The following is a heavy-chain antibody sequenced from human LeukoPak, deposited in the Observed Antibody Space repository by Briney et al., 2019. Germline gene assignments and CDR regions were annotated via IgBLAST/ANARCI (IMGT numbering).Heavy chain of an antibody. CDR2: ISDSGDST. CDR1: GFTFSSHA. J-gene: IGHJ4*02. D-gene: IGHD2-2*01. Sequence: GGSLRLSCAASGFTFSSHAMSWVRQAPGKGLEWVSAISDSGDSTYYADFVKGRFTISRDDSKNTLYLQMNSLRAEDTAVYYCAKDSPACSFWGQGTLVTVSS. V-gene: IGHV3-23*01. CDR3: AKDSPACSF.